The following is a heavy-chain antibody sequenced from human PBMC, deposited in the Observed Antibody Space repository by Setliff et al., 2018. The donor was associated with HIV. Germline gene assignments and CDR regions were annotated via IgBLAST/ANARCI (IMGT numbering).Heavy chain of an antibody. J-gene: IGHJ4*02. CDR1: GEPFSNYY. D-gene: IGHD5-12*01. CDR2: IGHGGST. CDR3: ARMRLDGGYSYDY. V-gene: IGHV4-34*10. Sequence: PSETLSLTCTVYGEPFSNYYWSWIRQPPGKGLEWVGEIGHGGSTRYNPSLKSRITMSVDTSKNLFSLKLSSVTAADTGVYYCARMRLDGGYSYDYWGQGTLVTVSS.